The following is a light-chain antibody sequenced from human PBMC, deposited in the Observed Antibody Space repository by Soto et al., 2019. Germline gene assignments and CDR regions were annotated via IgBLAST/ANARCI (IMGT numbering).Light chain of an antibody. CDR2: GNS. V-gene: IGLV1-40*01. J-gene: IGLJ3*02. CDR3: RSYDISLSAL. Sequence: QSVLKQPPSVSGAPGQRVTISCTGSSSNIGAGYDVHWYQQLPGTATKLLIYGNSNRPSGVPDRFSGSKSGTSASLAITGLQAEDEGDYYCRSYDISLSALFGGGTKLTVL. CDR1: SSNIGAGYD.